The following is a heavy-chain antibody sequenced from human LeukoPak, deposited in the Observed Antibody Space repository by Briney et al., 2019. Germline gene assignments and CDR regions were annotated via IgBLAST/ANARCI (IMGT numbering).Heavy chain of an antibody. CDR3: ARVVGADHHFDY. Sequence: SETLSLPCTVSGYSISSGYYWGWIRQPPGKGLEWIGSIYHSGSTYYNPSLKSRVTISVDTSKNQFSLKLSSVTAADTAVYYCARVVGADHHFDYWGQGTLVTVSS. J-gene: IGHJ4*02. CDR2: IYHSGST. V-gene: IGHV4-38-2*02. D-gene: IGHD1-26*01. CDR1: GYSISSGYY.